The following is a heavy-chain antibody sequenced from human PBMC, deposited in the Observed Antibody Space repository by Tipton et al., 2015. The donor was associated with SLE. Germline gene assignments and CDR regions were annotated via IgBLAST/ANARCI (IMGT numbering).Heavy chain of an antibody. Sequence: AVSGFTFDDYGMSWVRQAPGKGLEWVSGINWNGGSTGYADSVKGRFSISRDNAKNSLYLQMNSLRAEDTALYYCARVYCSSDTCYQIDCWGQGTLVTVSS. V-gene: IGHV3-20*04. CDR1: GFTFDDYG. J-gene: IGHJ4*02. CDR3: ARVYCSSDTCYQIDC. D-gene: IGHD2-2*01. CDR2: INWNGGST.